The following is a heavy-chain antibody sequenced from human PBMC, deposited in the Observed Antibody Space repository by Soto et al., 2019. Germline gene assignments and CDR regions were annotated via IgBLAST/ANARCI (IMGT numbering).Heavy chain of an antibody. J-gene: IGHJ4*02. CDR1: GYTFTGYY. D-gene: IGHD3-22*01. CDR2: INPNSGGT. Sequence: GASVKVSCKASGYTFTGYYMHWVRQAPGQGLEWMGWINPNSGGTNYAQKFQGWVTMTRDTSISTAYMELSRLRSEDTAVYYCARPADYYDSSGYFYWGQGTLVTVSS. CDR3: ARPADYYDSSGYFY. V-gene: IGHV1-2*04.